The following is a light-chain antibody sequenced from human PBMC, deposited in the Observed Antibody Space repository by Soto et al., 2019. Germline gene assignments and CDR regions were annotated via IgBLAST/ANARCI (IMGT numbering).Light chain of an antibody. Sequence: ELTQPPSVSVAPGQTARITCGGNNIGSTSVHWYKQSPGQAPVLVVYDDNDRPSGIPERFSGFNSENAATLTITRVEAGDEADYYCQVWNISTDHYVFGTGTKVTVL. CDR2: DDN. J-gene: IGLJ1*01. CDR1: NIGSTS. V-gene: IGLV3-21*02. CDR3: QVWNISTDHYV.